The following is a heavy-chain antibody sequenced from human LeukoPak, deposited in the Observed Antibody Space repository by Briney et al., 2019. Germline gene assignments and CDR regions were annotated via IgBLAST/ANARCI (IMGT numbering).Heavy chain of an antibody. CDR3: ARGWGDIVVVPAAISYYYMDV. CDR2: ISAYNGNT. D-gene: IGHD2-2*02. Sequence: ASVKVSCKASGYTFTSYGISWVRQAPGQGLEWMGWISAYNGNTNYAQKLQGRVTMTTDTSTSTAYMELRSLRSDDTAVYYCARGWGDIVVVPAAISYYYMDVWGKGTTVTVSS. J-gene: IGHJ6*03. CDR1: GYTFTSYG. V-gene: IGHV1-18*01.